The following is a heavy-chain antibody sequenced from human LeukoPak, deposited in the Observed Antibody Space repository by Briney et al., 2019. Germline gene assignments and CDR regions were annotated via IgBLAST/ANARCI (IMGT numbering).Heavy chain of an antibody. D-gene: IGHD6-19*01. CDR2: IKQDGSEK. V-gene: IGHV3-7*01. Sequence: GSLRLSCAASGFTFSSYWMSWVRQAPGKGLEWVANIKQDGSEKYYVDSVKGRFTISRDNAKNSLYLQMNSLRAEDTAVYYCARDATEYSSGWFGYWGQGTLVTVSS. J-gene: IGHJ4*02. CDR3: ARDATEYSSGWFGY. CDR1: GFTFSSYW.